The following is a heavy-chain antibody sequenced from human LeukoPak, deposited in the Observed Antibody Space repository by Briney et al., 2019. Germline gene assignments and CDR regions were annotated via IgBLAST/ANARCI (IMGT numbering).Heavy chain of an antibody. D-gene: IGHD3-3*01. CDR2: ISAYNGNT. CDR1: GDTFTSYG. Sequence: SEKVSCKASGDTFTSYGISWVRQAPGQGLEWMGWISAYNGNTNYAQKLQGRVTMTTDTSTSTAYMELRSLRSDDTAVYYCASPLSSGYSDAFYIWVQGTMVTVSS. V-gene: IGHV1-18*01. CDR3: ASPLSSGYSDAFYI. J-gene: IGHJ3*02.